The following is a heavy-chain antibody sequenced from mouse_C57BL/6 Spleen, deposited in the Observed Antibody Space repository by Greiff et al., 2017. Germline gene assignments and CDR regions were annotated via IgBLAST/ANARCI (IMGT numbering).Heavy chain of an antibody. V-gene: IGHV1-69*01. CDR3: ARYYSNYPYYAMDD. D-gene: IGHD2-5*01. J-gene: IGHJ4*01. CDR2: IDPSDSYT. Sequence: VQLQQPGAELVMPGASVKLSCKASGYTFTSYWMHWVKQRPGQGLEWIGEIDPSDSYTNYNQKFKGKSTLTVDKSSSTAYMQLSSLTSEDSAVYYCARYYSNYPYYAMDDWGQGTSVTVSS. CDR1: GYTFTSYW.